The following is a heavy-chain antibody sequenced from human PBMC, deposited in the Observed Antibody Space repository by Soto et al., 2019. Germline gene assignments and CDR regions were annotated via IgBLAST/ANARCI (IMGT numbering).Heavy chain of an antibody. Sequence: GGSLRLSCAASGFTFSNAWMSWVRQAPGKGLEWVGRIKSKTDGGTTDYAAPVKGRFTISRDDSKNTLYLQMNSLKTEDTAVYYCTTLSYSSSWYLYYFDYWGQGTLVTVSS. CDR3: TTLSYSSSWYLYYFDY. J-gene: IGHJ4*02. CDR1: GFTFSNAW. D-gene: IGHD6-13*01. V-gene: IGHV3-15*01. CDR2: IKSKTDGGTT.